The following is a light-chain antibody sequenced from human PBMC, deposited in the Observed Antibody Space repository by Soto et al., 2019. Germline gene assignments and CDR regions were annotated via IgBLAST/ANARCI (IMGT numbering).Light chain of an antibody. J-gene: IGKJ1*01. V-gene: IGKV1-39*01. CDR3: QQYDSYPWT. CDR2: AAS. CDR1: QIISSY. Sequence: DIQMTQSPSSLSSSVGDRVTITCRASQIISSYLNWYQQKPGKAPKLLIYAASSLQSGVPSRFSGSGSGTDFTLTISSLQPEDFATYYCQQYDSYPWTFGQGTKVDIK.